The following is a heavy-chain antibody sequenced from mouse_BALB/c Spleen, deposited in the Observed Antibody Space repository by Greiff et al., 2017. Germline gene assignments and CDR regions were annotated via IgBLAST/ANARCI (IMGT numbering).Heavy chain of an antibody. D-gene: IGHD4-1*01. Sequence: EVQLQQSGAELVKPGASVKLSCTASGFNFKDTYMHWVKQRPEQGLEWIGRIDPANGNTKYDPKFQGKATITADTSSNTAYLQLSSLTSEDTAVYYCARRGTGYAMDYWGQGTSVTVSS. CDR2: IDPANGNT. CDR3: ARRGTGYAMDY. V-gene: IGHV14-3*02. CDR1: GFNFKDTY. J-gene: IGHJ4*01.